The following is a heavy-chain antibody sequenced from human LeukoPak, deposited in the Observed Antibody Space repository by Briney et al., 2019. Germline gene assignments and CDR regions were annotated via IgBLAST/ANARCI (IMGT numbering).Heavy chain of an antibody. CDR3: AREDYRIHAFDI. CDR2: INPNSGGT. J-gene: IGHJ3*02. CDR1: GGTFSSYA. Sequence: GASVKVSCKASGGTFSSYAISWVRQAPGQGLEWMGWINPNSGGTNYAQKFQGRVTMTRDTSISTAYMELSRLRSDDTAVYYCAREDYRIHAFDIWGQGTMVTVSS. V-gene: IGHV1-2*02. D-gene: IGHD4-11*01.